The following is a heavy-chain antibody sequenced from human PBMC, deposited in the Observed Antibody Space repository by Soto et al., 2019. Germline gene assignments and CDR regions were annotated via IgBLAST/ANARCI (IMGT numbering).Heavy chain of an antibody. J-gene: IGHJ4*02. D-gene: IGHD3-3*01. Sequence: IARKSCMYTVSGYDVAVLLKTTGQGLEWMGWINPNSGGTNYAQKFQGRVTMTRDTSISTAYMELSRLRSDDTAVYYCAREGYDFWSGSLTSNSFVYWCQGTLVTVSS. V-gene: IGHV1-2*02. CDR1: MYTVSGYD. CDR2: INPNSGGT. CDR3: AREGYDFWSGSLTSNSFVY.